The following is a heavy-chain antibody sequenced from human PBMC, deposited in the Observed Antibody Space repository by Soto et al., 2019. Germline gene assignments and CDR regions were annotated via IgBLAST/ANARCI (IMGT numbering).Heavy chain of an antibody. D-gene: IGHD3-3*01. CDR2: INHSGST. V-gene: IGHV4-34*01. Sequence: NPSETLSLTCAVYGGSFSGYYWSWIRQPPGKGLEWIGEINHSGSTNYNPSLKSRVTISVDTSKNQFSLQLSSVTAADTAVYYCARGRGNWSGYPTLIIDYWGQGSLVTVSS. CDR3: ARGRGNWSGYPTLIIDY. CDR1: GGSFSGYY. J-gene: IGHJ4*02.